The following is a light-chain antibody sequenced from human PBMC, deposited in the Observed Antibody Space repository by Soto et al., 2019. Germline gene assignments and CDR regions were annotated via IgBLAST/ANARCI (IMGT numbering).Light chain of an antibody. CDR2: AVD. J-gene: IGLJ3*02. Sequence: QSALTQPASVSGSPGESITISCSGTTSDVGGHNFVSWFQQHPGKAPKMMIYAVDQRPSGVSIRFSGSKSGNTASLTISGVQTEDEGDYFCRSNKRSCIWVFGGGTKLTVL. V-gene: IGLV2-14*01. CDR1: TSDVGGHNF. CDR3: RSNKRSCIWV.